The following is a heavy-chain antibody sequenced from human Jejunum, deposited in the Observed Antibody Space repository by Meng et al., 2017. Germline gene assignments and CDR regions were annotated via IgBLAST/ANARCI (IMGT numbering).Heavy chain of an antibody. D-gene: IGHD1-26*01. CDR1: GFTFSSCW. V-gene: IGHV3-74*01. Sequence: RLVGAGESLLTPWGSLRLSCTASGFTFSSCWMHWVRQAPGEGLVWVSRISTDGSYATYADSVKGRFTISRDNAKNTLYLQMNSLRAEDTAVYYCARAVSENYFRADYWGQGTLVTVSS. J-gene: IGHJ4*02. CDR3: ARAVSENYFRADY. CDR2: ISTDGSYA.